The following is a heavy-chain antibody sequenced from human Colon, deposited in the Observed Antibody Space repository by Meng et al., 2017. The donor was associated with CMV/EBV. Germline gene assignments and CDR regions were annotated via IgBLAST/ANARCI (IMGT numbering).Heavy chain of an antibody. CDR3: AREKRIAAVGTVAFDI. CDR1: GFTFSNHA. D-gene: IGHD6-13*01. CDR2: IYAGGRST. Sequence: GGSLRLSCAGSGFTFSNHAMSWVRQAPGKGLEWVSVIYAGGRSTYFADSVKGRFIISRDDSKNTLYMEMNSLRAEDTAVYYCAREKRIAAVGTVAFDIWGQGTVVTVSS. J-gene: IGHJ3*02. V-gene: IGHV3-23*03.